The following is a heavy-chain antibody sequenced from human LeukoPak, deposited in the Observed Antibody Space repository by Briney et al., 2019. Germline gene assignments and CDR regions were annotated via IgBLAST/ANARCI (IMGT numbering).Heavy chain of an antibody. Sequence: ASVKVSCKASGGTFSSYAISWVRQAPGQGLEWMGRIIPIFGTANYAQKFQGRVTITTDESTSTAYMELSSLRSEDTAVYYCARDGAAARTFDYWGQGTLVTVSS. CDR3: ARDGAAARTFDY. D-gene: IGHD6-13*01. CDR2: IIPIFGTA. CDR1: GGTFSSYA. V-gene: IGHV1-69*05. J-gene: IGHJ4*02.